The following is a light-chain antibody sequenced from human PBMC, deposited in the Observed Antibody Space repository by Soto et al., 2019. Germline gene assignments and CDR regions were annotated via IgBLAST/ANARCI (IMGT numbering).Light chain of an antibody. J-gene: IGLJ1*01. CDR2: EVS. V-gene: IGLV2-8*01. CDR1: SSDVGGYNY. CDR3: SSYGGSNDYV. Sequence: QSALTQPPSASGSPGQSVTISCNGTSSDVGGYNYVSWYQQHPGKAPKLMIYEVSNRSSGVPDRFSGSKSGNTASLTVSGLQAEDEDDYYCSSYGGSNDYVFGTGTKLTVL.